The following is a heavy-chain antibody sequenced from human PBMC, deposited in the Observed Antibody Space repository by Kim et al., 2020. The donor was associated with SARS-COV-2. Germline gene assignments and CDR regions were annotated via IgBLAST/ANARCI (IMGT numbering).Heavy chain of an antibody. Sequence: GGSLRLSCAASGFTFSSYSMNWVRQAPGKGLEWVSSISSSSSYIYYADSVKGRFTISRDNAKNSLYLQMNSLRAEDTAVYYCARGYRGYDILRGPGGMDVWGQGTTVTVSS. J-gene: IGHJ6*02. CDR3: ARGYRGYDILRGPGGMDV. CDR2: ISSSSSYI. CDR1: GFTFSSYS. D-gene: IGHD3-9*01. V-gene: IGHV3-21*01.